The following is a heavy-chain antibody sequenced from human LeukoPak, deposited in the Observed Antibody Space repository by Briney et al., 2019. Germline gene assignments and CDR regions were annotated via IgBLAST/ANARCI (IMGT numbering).Heavy chain of an antibody. CDR2: ISPTGSTT. CDR3: ARGPNSNWSGLDF. Sequence: GGSLRLSCAASGFSSSGHWMHWARQLPGKGLVWVSRISPTGSTTSYADSVKGRFTVSRDNAKNTLYLQVNNLRAEDTAVYYCARGPNSNWSGLDFWGQGTLLTVSS. CDR1: GFSSSGHW. D-gene: IGHD6-6*01. J-gene: IGHJ4*02. V-gene: IGHV3-74*01.